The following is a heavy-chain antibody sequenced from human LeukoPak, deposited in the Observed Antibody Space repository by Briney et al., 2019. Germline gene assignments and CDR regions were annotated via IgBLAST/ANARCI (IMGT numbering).Heavy chain of an antibody. J-gene: IGHJ4*02. V-gene: IGHV3-30*18. Sequence: GGSLRLSCAASGFTFSSYAMSWVRQAPGKGLEWVTIISHDGSNKYYADSVKGRFTISRDNSKNTLYLQMNSLRAEDTAVYYCAKEGGSEYDYWGQGTLVTASS. CDR1: GFTFSSYA. D-gene: IGHD3-10*01. CDR3: AKEGGSEYDY. CDR2: ISHDGSNK.